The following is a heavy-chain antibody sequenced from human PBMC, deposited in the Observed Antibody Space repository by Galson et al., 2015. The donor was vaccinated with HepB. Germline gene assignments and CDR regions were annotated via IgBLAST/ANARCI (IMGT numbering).Heavy chain of an antibody. J-gene: IGHJ4*02. D-gene: IGHD6-19*01. CDR2: ISYDGSNK. V-gene: IGHV3-30*04. CDR1: GFTFSSYA. Sequence: SLRLSCAASGFTFSSYAMHWVRQAPGKGLEWVAVISYDGSNKYYADSVKGRFTISRDNSKNTLYLQMNSLRAEDTAVYYCARDFSGWYGNVDYWGQGTLVTVSS. CDR3: ARDFSGWYGNVDY.